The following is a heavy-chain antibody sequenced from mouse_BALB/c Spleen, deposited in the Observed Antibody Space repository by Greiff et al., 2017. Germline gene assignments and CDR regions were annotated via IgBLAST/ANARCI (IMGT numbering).Heavy chain of an antibody. CDR3: AGDGNYAWFAY. J-gene: IGHJ3*01. CDR2: ISYSGST. CDR1: GYSITSDYA. Sequence: EVKLQESGPGLVKPSQSLSLTCTVTGYSITSDYAWNWIRQFPGNKLEWMGYISYSGSTSYNPSLKSRISITRDTSKNQFFLQLNSVTTEDTATYYCAGDGNYAWFAYWGQGTLVTVSA. D-gene: IGHD2-1*01. V-gene: IGHV3-2*02.